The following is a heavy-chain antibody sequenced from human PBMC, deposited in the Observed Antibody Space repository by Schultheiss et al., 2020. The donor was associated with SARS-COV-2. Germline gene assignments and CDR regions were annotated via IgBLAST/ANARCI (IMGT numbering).Heavy chain of an antibody. CDR2: IYTSGST. V-gene: IGHV4-61*02. D-gene: IGHD2/OR15-2a*01. Sequence: SETLSLTCTVSGGSISSGSYYWSWIRQPAGKGLEWIGRIYTSGSTNYNPSLKSRITISVDTSKNQFSLKLSSVTAADTAVYYCARGRRTHIVIVNYYYYYMDVWGKGTTVTVSS. J-gene: IGHJ6*03. CDR1: GGSISSGSYY. CDR3: ARGRRTHIVIVNYYYYYMDV.